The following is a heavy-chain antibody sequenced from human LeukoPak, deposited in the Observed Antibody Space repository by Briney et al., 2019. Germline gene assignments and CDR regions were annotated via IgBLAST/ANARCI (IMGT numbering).Heavy chain of an antibody. CDR2: IRSKPYGGTT. J-gene: IGHJ4*02. Sequence: GGSLRLSCTASGFTFGDYGMSWFRQAPGKGLEWVGLIRSKPYGGTTEYAASVKGRFTISRDDSKSIAYLQMNSLKTEDTAVYYCTRAESNGYYSACWGQGTLVTVSS. V-gene: IGHV3-49*03. CDR1: GFTFGDYG. D-gene: IGHD3-22*01. CDR3: TRAESNGYYSAC.